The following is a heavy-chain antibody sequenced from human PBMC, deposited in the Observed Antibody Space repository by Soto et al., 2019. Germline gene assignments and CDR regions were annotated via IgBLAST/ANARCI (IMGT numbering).Heavy chain of an antibody. V-gene: IGHV4-59*08. D-gene: IGHD3-22*01. CDR3: ARQDVYYYESSGYYAGGNWFDP. CDR1: GGSISSYY. CDR2: IYYSGST. J-gene: IGHJ5*02. Sequence: PSETLSLTCTVSGGSISSYYWSWIRQPPGKGLEWIGYIYYSGSTNYNPSLKSRVTISVDTSKNQFSLKLSSVTAADTAVYYCARQDVYYYESSGYYAGGNWFDPSCQGPLVTVSS.